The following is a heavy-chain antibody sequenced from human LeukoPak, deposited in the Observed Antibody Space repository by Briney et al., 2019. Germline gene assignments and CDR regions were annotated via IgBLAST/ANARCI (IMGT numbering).Heavy chain of an antibody. Sequence: GGSLRLSCAASGFPFTTYAMSWVRQAPGKGLEWVSAISGSDGGTHYADSVKGRFTISRDNSKNTLYLQMNSLRAEDTAVYYCARVRWTAWYFDLWGRGTLVTVSS. CDR1: GFPFTTYA. J-gene: IGHJ2*01. D-gene: IGHD4-23*01. CDR2: ISGSDGGT. CDR3: ARVRWTAWYFDL. V-gene: IGHV3-23*01.